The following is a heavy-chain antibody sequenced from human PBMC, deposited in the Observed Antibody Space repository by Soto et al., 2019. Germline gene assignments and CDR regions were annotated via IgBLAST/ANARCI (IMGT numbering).Heavy chain of an antibody. CDR1: GGSISSYY. D-gene: IGHD5-18*01. J-gene: IGHJ4*02. V-gene: IGHV4-59*08. Sequence: PSETLSLTCTVSGGSISSYYWRWIRQPPGKGLEWIGYIYYSGSTNYNPSLKSRVTISVDTSKNQFSLKLSSVTAAYTDVYYCARRYGSCFDYWGQGTQVTVSS. CDR3: ARRYGSCFDY. CDR2: IYYSGST.